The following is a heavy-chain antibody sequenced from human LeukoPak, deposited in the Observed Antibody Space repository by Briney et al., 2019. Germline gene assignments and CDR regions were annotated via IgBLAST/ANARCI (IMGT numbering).Heavy chain of an antibody. CDR3: ARPSLAVYFDY. J-gene: IGHJ4*02. CDR2: IFTRGTT. V-gene: IGHV4-61*09. Sequence: SETLSLTCTVSGGSISSGSYYWHWIRQPAGKGPEWLGHIFTRGTTNYNASLASRLTISLDTAKNQFSLYLSSVTAADTAMYFCARPSLAVYFDYWGQGTLVTVSS. CDR1: GGSISSGSYY.